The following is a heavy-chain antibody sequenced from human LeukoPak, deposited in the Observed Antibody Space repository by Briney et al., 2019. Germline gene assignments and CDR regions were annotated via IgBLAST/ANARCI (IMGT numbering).Heavy chain of an antibody. Sequence: SETLSLTCAVYGGSFSGYYWSWIRQPPGKGLELIGEINHSGRTNYNPSLKSRVTISVDTSKNQFSLNWSSVTAADTAVYYCARSPLTGNYGDWFDPWGQGTLVIVSS. D-gene: IGHD3-9*01. V-gene: IGHV4-34*01. CDR2: INHSGRT. CDR3: ARSPLTGNYGDWFDP. J-gene: IGHJ5*02. CDR1: GGSFSGYY.